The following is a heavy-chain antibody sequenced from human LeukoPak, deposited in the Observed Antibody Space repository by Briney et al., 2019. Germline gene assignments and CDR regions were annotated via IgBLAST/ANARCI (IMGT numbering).Heavy chain of an antibody. J-gene: IGHJ6*04. Sequence: GGSLRLSCAASGFTFSNYWMSWVRQAPGKGLEWVANIKQDGSEKYYVDSVKGRFIISRDNAKNSLYLQMNSLRVEDTAVYYCAELGITMIGGVWGKGTTVTISS. CDR1: GFTFSNYW. CDR2: IKQDGSEK. CDR3: AELGITMIGGV. V-gene: IGHV3-7*01. D-gene: IGHD3-10*02.